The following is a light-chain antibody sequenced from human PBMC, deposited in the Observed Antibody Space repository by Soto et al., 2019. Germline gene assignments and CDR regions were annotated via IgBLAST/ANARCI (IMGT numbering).Light chain of an antibody. J-gene: IGLJ3*02. CDR1: SSNIGAGYD. Sequence: QSVLTQPPSVSGAPGQRVTISCTGNSSNIGAGYDVHWYQQLPGTAPKLLIYGNSNRPSGVPDRFSGSKSDTSASLAITGLQAEDEADYYCQSYDSSLEVFGGGTQLTVL. CDR2: GNS. CDR3: QSYDSSLEV. V-gene: IGLV1-40*01.